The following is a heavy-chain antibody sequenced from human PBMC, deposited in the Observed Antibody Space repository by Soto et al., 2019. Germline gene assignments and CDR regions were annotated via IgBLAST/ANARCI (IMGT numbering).Heavy chain of an antibody. CDR1: GFTFSSYE. J-gene: IGHJ4*02. D-gene: IGHD5-12*01. CDR3: ARDRWVTYSGYDWHFDY. Sequence: GSLRLSCAASGFTFSSYEMNWVRQAPGKGLEWVAYISSGGTNIYYADSVKGRFTISRDIAQNSVDLQLSSLRVEDTAVYYCARDRWVTYSGYDWHFDYWGQGTLVTVSS. V-gene: IGHV3-48*03. CDR2: ISSGGTNI.